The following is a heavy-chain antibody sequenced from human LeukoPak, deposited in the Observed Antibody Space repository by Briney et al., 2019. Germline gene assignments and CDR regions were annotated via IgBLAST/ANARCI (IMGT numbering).Heavy chain of an antibody. CDR1: GGSFSGYY. J-gene: IGHJ4*02. Sequence: PSETLSLTCAVYGGSFSGYYWSWIRQPPGKGLEWIGEVNHSGSTNYNPSLKSRVTISVDTSKNQFSLKLSSVTAADTAVYYCARTSWYSSSWSNFDYWGQGTLVTVSS. D-gene: IGHD6-13*01. CDR3: ARTSWYSSSWSNFDY. CDR2: VNHSGST. V-gene: IGHV4-34*01.